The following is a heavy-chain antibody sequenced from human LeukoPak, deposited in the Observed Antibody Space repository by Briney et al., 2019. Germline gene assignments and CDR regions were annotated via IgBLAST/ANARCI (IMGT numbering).Heavy chain of an antibody. CDR3: ARSGDFTDNWFDP. CDR1: GYTFTGYY. Sequence: ASVKVSCKASGYTFTGYYMHWVRQAPGQGLEWMGWINLNSGGTNYAQKFQGRVTMTRDTSISAAYMELSRLRSDDTAVYYCARSGDFTDNWFDPWGQGTLVIVSS. CDR2: INLNSGGT. D-gene: IGHD3-10*01. J-gene: IGHJ5*02. V-gene: IGHV1-2*02.